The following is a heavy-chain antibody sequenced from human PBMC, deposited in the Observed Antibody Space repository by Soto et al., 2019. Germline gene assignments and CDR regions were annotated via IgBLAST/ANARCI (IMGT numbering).Heavy chain of an antibody. D-gene: IGHD3-10*01. Sequence: GGSLRLSCAASGFTFSSYAMSWVRQAPGKGLEWVSAISGSGGSTYYADSVKGRFTISRDNSKNTLYLQMNSLRAEDTAVYYCAKDRSHHYPHPLPIDYWGQGTLVTVSS. CDR3: AKDRSHHYPHPLPIDY. CDR1: GFTFSSYA. J-gene: IGHJ4*02. CDR2: ISGSGGST. V-gene: IGHV3-23*01.